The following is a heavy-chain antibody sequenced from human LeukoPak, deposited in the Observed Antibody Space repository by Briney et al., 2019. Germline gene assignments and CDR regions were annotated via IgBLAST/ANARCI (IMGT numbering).Heavy chain of an antibody. CDR3: ARGGENYGYWFDC. D-gene: IGHD5-18*01. CDR1: GFTFSSYS. CDR2: ISSSSIYI. J-gene: IGHJ4*02. Sequence: KAGGSLRLSCAASGFTFSSYSMNWVRQAPGKGLEWVSSISSSSIYIYYADSVKGRFTISRDNAKNSLFLQMNSLRAEDTAVYYCARGGENYGYWFDCWGQGTLVTVSS. V-gene: IGHV3-21*01.